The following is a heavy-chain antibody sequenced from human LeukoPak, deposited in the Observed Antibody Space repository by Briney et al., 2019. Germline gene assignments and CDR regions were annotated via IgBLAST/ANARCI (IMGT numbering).Heavy chain of an antibody. J-gene: IGHJ3*01. CDR3: ARSSYSNSSSV. V-gene: IGHV3-7*03. CDR2: INSDGSEG. D-gene: IGHD6-6*01. Sequence: GGSLRLSCAVSGFTFSGFWMSWSRQAPGKGLEWVASINSDGSEGYYADVVKGRFTISRDNAKNSLYLQINSLRAEDTAVYYCARSSYSNSSSVWGQGTMVTVSS. CDR1: GFTFSGFW.